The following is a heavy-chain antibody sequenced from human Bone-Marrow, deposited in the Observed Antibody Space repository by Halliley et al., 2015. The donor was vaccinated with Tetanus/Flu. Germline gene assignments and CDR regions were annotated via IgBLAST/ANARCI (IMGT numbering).Heavy chain of an antibody. Sequence: VARVGGSGENKYYADPVPGRFIISRDNPKAMLYLLMNFLRADDTAVYYCAKFRGQYVDSWWFDSWGQGTLVTVSS. V-gene: IGHV3-23*01. CDR2: VGGSGENK. D-gene: IGHD5-12*01. CDR3: AKFRGQYVDSWWFDS. J-gene: IGHJ5*02.